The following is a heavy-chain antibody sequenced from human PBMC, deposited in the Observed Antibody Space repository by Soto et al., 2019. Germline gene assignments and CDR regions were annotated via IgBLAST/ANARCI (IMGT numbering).Heavy chain of an antibody. CDR1: GCSIRSYY. D-gene: IGHD6-6*01. V-gene: IGHV4-59*01. Sequence: QVQLQESGPGLVKPSETLSLTCTVSGCSIRSYYWSWIRQPPGKGLEWMGYIYYSGITNYNHSLKNRVTISLDTYKTLFSLKLSSVTAADTAVYYCASKEGYSSSFRFDYWGQGPLVTVSS. CDR3: ASKEGYSSSFRFDY. CDR2: IYYSGIT. J-gene: IGHJ4*02.